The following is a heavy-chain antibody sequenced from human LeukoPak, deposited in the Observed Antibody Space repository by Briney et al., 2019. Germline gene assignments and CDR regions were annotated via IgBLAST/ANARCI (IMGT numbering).Heavy chain of an antibody. Sequence: SETLSLTCSVSGGSISSHYWSWLRQPPGKALEWIGYIYYSGTTNYNPSLKSRVTISLGTSKNQFSLKLSSVTAADTAVYYRARSNMYTSSWYDYFDDWGQGTLVTVSS. D-gene: IGHD6-13*01. CDR2: IYYSGTT. J-gene: IGHJ4*02. CDR1: GGSISSHY. V-gene: IGHV4-59*11. CDR3: ARSNMYTSSWYDYFDD.